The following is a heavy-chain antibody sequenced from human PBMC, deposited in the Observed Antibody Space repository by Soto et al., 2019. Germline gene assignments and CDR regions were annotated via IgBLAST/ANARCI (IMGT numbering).Heavy chain of an antibody. CDR3: ARASIYSSARFDY. CDR1: GFTVTSYA. V-gene: IGHV3-23*01. J-gene: IGHJ4*02. Sequence: EVQLLESGGGLVQPGGSLRLSCAASGFTVTSYAISWVRQAPGKGLEWVSVISGDGGTAYYADSVRGRFTISRDFSKNTVILQINSLRAEDTAIYYCARASIYSSARFDYWGQGPLVTVSS. CDR2: ISGDGGTA. D-gene: IGHD4-4*01.